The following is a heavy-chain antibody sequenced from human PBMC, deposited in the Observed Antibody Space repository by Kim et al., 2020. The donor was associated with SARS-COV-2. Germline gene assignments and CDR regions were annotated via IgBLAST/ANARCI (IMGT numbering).Heavy chain of an antibody. CDR1: GFTFSSYA. D-gene: IGHD6-13*01. CDR2: ISGSGGST. Sequence: GGSLRLSCAASGFTFSSYAMSWVRQAPGKGLEWVSAISGSGGSTYYADSVKGRFTISRDNSKNTLYLQMNSLRAEDTAVYYCAKVQQQLVLIYYGMDVWGQGTTVTVSS. V-gene: IGHV3-23*01. J-gene: IGHJ6*02. CDR3: AKVQQQLVLIYYGMDV.